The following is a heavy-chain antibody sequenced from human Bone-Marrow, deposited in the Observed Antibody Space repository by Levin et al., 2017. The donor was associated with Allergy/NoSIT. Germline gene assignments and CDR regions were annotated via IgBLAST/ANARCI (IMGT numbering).Heavy chain of an antibody. CDR2: ISHSGGT. CDR3: ARCLAPRFWFDP. V-gene: IGHV4-38-2*01. D-gene: IGHD3-16*01. Sequence: SETLSLTCVVSNSSISGGHYWAWIRQPPGKGLEWIATISHSGGTYYSPSLKSRATISVDTSENQLSLRLHSVTAADTATYYCARCLAPRFWFDPWGQGTLVAVSS. CDR1: NSSISGGHY. J-gene: IGHJ5*02.